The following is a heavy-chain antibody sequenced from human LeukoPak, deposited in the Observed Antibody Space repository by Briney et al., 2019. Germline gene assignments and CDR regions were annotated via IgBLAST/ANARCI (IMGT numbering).Heavy chain of an antibody. Sequence: PSETLSLTCTVSGGSISSYYWSWIRQPPGKGLEWIGYIYYSGSTNYNPSLKSRVTISVDTSKNQFSLKLSSVTAADTAVYYCARRIAVADIFDYWGQGTLVTVSS. CDR3: ARRIAVADIFDY. V-gene: IGHV4-59*01. J-gene: IGHJ4*02. CDR2: IYYSGST. D-gene: IGHD6-19*01. CDR1: GGSISSYY.